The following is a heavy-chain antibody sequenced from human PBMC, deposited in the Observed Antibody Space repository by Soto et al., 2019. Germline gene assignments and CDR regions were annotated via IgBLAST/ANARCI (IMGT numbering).Heavy chain of an antibody. CDR1: GFSFSNYG. Sequence: GGSLRLSCVASGFSFSNYGMHWVRQAPGKGLEWVAGISCDGRSKDLADSVKGRCTISRDSSKNTVYLQMNSLRAEDTAVYYSARDGPPFGGLGGPWFDPWRQVPLVTVSS. J-gene: IGHJ5*02. D-gene: IGHD2-15*01. CDR3: ARDGPPFGGLGGPWFDP. V-gene: IGHV3-30*03. CDR2: ISCDGRSK.